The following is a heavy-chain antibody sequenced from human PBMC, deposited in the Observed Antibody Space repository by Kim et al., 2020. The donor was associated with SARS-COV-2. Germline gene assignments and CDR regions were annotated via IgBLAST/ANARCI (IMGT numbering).Heavy chain of an antibody. Sequence: SETLSLTCTVSGGSISSSSYYWGWIRQPPGKGLEWIGSIYYSGSTYYNPSLKSRVTRSVDTSKNQFSLKLSSVTAADTAVYYCARPLSDWGMVNAFDIWGQGTMVTVSS. CDR2: IYYSGST. V-gene: IGHV4-39*01. J-gene: IGHJ3*02. CDR1: GGSISSSSYY. CDR3: ARPLSDWGMVNAFDI. D-gene: IGHD5-18*01.